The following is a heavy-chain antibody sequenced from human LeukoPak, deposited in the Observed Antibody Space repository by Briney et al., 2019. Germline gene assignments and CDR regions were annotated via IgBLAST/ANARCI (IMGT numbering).Heavy chain of an antibody. CDR3: ARGPVRDDGLTGISYYFGLDV. V-gene: IGHV4-34*01. CDR1: GGSFTDYY. Sequence: SETLSPTCAVYGGSFTDYYWSWIRHLPGKGLEWIGEIHHRAGANYNPSLWGRVTISADTSKNQFSLHLTSVTAADTATFYCARGPVRDDGLTGISYYFGLDVWGHGPRSPSS. CDR2: IHHRAGA. D-gene: IGHD2-21*02. J-gene: IGHJ6*02.